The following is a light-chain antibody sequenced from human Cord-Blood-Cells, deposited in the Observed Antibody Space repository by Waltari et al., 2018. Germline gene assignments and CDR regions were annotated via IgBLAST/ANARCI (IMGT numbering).Light chain of an antibody. CDR1: QSISSY. J-gene: IGKJ4*01. Sequence: DIQMTQSPPSLSASLGHTVTITCRASQSISSYLNWYQQKPGKPPKLLIYAASSLQCGVPSRFSGSGSGTDFTLTISSLQPEDVATYYCQQSYSTPQTFGGGTKVEIK. V-gene: IGKV1-39*01. CDR2: AAS. CDR3: QQSYSTPQT.